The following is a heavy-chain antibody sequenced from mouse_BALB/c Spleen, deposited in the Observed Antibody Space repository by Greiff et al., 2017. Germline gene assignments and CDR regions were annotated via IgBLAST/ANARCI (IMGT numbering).Heavy chain of an antibody. D-gene: IGHD1-1*01. J-gene: IGHJ2*01. V-gene: IGHV5-6*01. Sequence: EVQVVESGGDLVKPGGSLKLSCAASGFTFSSYGMSWVRQTPDKRLEWVATISSGGSYTYYPDSVKGRFTISRDNAKNTLYLQMSSLKSEDTAMYYCARRGTTVASPYFDYWGQGTTLTVSS. CDR3: ARRGTTVASPYFDY. CDR1: GFTFSSYG. CDR2: ISSGGSYT.